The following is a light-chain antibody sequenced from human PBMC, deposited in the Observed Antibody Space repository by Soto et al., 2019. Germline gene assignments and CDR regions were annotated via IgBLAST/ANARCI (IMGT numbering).Light chain of an antibody. CDR3: QQYGSSPQT. J-gene: IGKJ1*01. V-gene: IGKV3-20*01. Sequence: EIVLTQSPGTLSLSPWERATLSCRASQSVSNNYLAWYQQRPGQPPRLLIYDASTRATGIPARFGGSGSETDFTLTITRLEPEDFAVYYCQQYGSSPQTFGQGTKVDIK. CDR2: DAS. CDR1: QSVSNNY.